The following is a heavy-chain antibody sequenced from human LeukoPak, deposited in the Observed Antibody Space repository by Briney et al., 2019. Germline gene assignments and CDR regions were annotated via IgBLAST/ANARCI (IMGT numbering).Heavy chain of an antibody. D-gene: IGHD6-19*01. Sequence: SETLSLTCTVSGGSISSSSYYWGWIRQPPGKGLEWIGSIYYSGSTYYNPSLKSRVTISVDTSKNQFSLKLSSVTAADTAVYYCARGSSSGWYFRTVFDYWGQGTLVTVSS. CDR1: GGSISSSSYY. CDR2: IYYSGST. CDR3: ARGSSSGWYFRTVFDY. J-gene: IGHJ4*02. V-gene: IGHV4-39*07.